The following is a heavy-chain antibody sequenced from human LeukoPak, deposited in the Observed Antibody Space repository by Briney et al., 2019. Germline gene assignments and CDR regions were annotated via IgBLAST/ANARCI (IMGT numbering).Heavy chain of an antibody. D-gene: IGHD5-18*01. CDR1: GGSFSGYY. CDR2: INHSGST. J-gene: IGHJ6*02. CDR3: ARSLSHPQPYSYGYYRNYYYGMDV. Sequence: SETLSLTCAVYGGSFSGYYWSWIRQPPGKGLEWIGEINHSGSTNYNPSLKSRVTTSVDTSKNQFSLKLSSVTAADTAVYYCARSLSHPQPYSYGYYRNYYYGMDVWGQGTTVTVSS. V-gene: IGHV4-34*01.